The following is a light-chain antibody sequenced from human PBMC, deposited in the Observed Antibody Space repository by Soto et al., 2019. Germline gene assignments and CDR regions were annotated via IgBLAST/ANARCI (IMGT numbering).Light chain of an antibody. J-gene: IGKJ1*01. CDR1: QSVSSY. CDR3: QQYGSSRGT. Sequence: EIVMTQSPGTLSLSPGERATLSCRASQSVSSYLAWYQQKPGQAPRLLIYGASSRATGIPDRFSGSGSGTDFTLTISGLEPEDFAVYYCQQYGSSRGTFGQGTKVDIK. V-gene: IGKV3-20*01. CDR2: GAS.